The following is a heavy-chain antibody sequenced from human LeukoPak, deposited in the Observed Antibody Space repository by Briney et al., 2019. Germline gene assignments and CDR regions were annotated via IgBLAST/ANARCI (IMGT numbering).Heavy chain of an antibody. CDR1: GFTFSTYE. J-gene: IGHJ3*02. CDR3: ARSIGTGTVAAFDI. V-gene: IGHV4-59*01. D-gene: IGHD4-23*01. Sequence: GSLRLSCAASGFTFSTYEMNWVRQAPGKGLEWIGYVFYSGDTNYNPSLKSRVTISVDTSKNQFSLKLSSVTAADTGVYYCARSIGTGTVAAFDIWGQGTVVTVSS. CDR2: VFYSGDT.